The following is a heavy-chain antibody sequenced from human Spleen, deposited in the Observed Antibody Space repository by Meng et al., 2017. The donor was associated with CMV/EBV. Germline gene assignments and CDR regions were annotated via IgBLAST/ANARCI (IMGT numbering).Heavy chain of an antibody. CDR2: ISSSSSYI. V-gene: IGHV3-21*01. CDR3: ARDDVEMATLIS. D-gene: IGHD5-24*01. Sequence: GGSLRLSCAASGFTFSSYSMNWVRQAPGKGLEWVSSISSSSSYIYYADSVKGRFTISRDNAKNSLYLQMNSLRAEDTAVYYCARDDVEMATLISWGQGTLVTVSS. J-gene: IGHJ5*02. CDR1: GFTFSSYS.